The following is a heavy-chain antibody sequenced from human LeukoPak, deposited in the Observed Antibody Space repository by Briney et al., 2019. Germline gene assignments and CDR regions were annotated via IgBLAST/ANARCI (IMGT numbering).Heavy chain of an antibody. D-gene: IGHD5/OR15-5a*01. CDR1: GYTFTSYT. CDR2: ISGYNGNT. V-gene: IGHV1-18*01. Sequence: ASLKVSCKASGYTFTSYTISWVRQAPGQGLEWMGWISGYNGNTNYAQKVQGRVTMTTDTSTSTAYMELRSLRSDDTAVYYCARERVYTSFDIWGQGTMVTVSS. CDR3: ARERVYTSFDI. J-gene: IGHJ3*02.